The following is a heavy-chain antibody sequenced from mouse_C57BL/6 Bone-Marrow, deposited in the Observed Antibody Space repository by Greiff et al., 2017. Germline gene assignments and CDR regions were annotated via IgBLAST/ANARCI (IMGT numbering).Heavy chain of an antibody. Sequence: QVQLQQPGAELVKPGASVKLSCKASGYTFTSYWMQWVQQRPGQGLEWIGEIDPSDSYTNYNQKFKGKATLTVDTSSSTAYMQLSSLTSEDSAVYYCARWGWLQFAYWGQGTLVTVSA. CDR2: IDPSDSYT. J-gene: IGHJ3*01. D-gene: IGHD2-3*01. CDR1: GYTFTSYW. V-gene: IGHV1-50*01. CDR3: ARWGWLQFAY.